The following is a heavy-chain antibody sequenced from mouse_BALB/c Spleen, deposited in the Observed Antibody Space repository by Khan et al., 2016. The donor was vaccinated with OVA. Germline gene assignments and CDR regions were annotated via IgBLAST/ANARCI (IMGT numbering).Heavy chain of an antibody. Sequence: EVELVESGGGLVKPGGSLKLSCAASGFAFSSYSMSWVRQTPEKRLEWVATITSGGSYTYYPDSVKGRFTISRDTAKNTLYLQMSSLKSEDTGMYYCTRDRNYYGSSFYFDYWGQGTTLTVSS. D-gene: IGHD1-1*01. CDR2: ITSGGSYT. CDR1: GFAFSSYS. CDR3: TRDRNYYGSSFYFDY. J-gene: IGHJ2*01. V-gene: IGHV5-6-4*01.